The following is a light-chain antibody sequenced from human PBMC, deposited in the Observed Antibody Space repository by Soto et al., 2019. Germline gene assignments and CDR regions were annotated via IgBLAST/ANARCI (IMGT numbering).Light chain of an antibody. CDR3: SSYTRDSSYV. CDR1: SSDVGLYDY. Sequence: QSVLTQPASVSGSPGQSITISCTGTSSDVGLYDYVSWYQQHPGKAPQLMIYAVSNRPSGVSNRFSASKSGNTAPLFISGLQAEDEADYYCSSYTRDSSYVFGSGTKVTVL. V-gene: IGLV2-14*01. CDR2: AVS. J-gene: IGLJ1*01.